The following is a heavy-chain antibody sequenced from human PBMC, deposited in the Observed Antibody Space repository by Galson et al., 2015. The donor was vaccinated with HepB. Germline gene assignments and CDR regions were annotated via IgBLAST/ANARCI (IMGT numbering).Heavy chain of an antibody. CDR3: ARDGSHDY. Sequence: SLRLSCAASGFSFSSYSMNWVRQGPGKGLEWVSHVSSNGGTTYYGDSVKGRFTISRDNAKNSLYLQMNGLRDEDTAVYYCARDGSHDYWGQGTLVTVSS. V-gene: IGHV3-48*02. CDR2: VSSNGGTT. J-gene: IGHJ4*02. CDR1: GFSFSSYS.